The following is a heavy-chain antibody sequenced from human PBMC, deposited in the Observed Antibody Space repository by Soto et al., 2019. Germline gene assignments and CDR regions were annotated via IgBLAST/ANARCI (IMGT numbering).Heavy chain of an antibody. J-gene: IGHJ4*02. Sequence: PSETLSLTCTVSSASISSGGYYWNWIRQHPGKGLEWIGYIHYRGGTSYNPSLKSRVTISVDTSKNQFSLKLSSVTAADTAVYYCARVFSGYDYSSAWYFDSWGQGTLVTVSS. CDR1: SASISSGGYY. V-gene: IGHV4-31*03. CDR2: IHYRGGT. D-gene: IGHD5-12*01. CDR3: ARVFSGYDYSSAWYFDS.